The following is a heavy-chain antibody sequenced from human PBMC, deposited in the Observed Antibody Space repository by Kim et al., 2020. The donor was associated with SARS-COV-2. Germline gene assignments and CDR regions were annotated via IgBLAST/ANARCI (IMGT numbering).Heavy chain of an antibody. V-gene: IGHV5-10-1*01. CDR1: GYSFTSYW. D-gene: IGHD4-4*01. CDR2: IDPSDSYT. CDR3: ARHWAVTVTTPKDYGRDV. Sequence: GESLKISCKGSGYSFTSYWISWVRQMPGKGLEWMGRIDPSDSYTNSSPSFQGHVTISADKSISTAYLQWSSLKASDTAMYYCARHWAVTVTTPKDYGRDVWGQGTTVTVSS. J-gene: IGHJ6*02.